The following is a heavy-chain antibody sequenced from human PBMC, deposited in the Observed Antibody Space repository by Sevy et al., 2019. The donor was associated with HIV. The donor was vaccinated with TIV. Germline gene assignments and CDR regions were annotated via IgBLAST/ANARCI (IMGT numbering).Heavy chain of an antibody. V-gene: IGHV1-69*13. Sequence: ASVKVSCKASGGTFSSYAISWVRQAPGQGLEWMGGIIPIFGTANYAQKFQGRVTITADESTSTAYMELSSLRSEDTALYYCARVPGRIMITFGGVIVSSDYFDYWGQGTLVTVSS. J-gene: IGHJ4*02. CDR1: GGTFSSYA. CDR2: IIPIFGTA. D-gene: IGHD3-16*02. CDR3: ARVPGRIMITFGGVIVSSDYFDY.